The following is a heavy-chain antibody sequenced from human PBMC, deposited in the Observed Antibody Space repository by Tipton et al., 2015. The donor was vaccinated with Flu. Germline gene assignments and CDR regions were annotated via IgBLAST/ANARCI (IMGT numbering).Heavy chain of an antibody. CDR1: GGSISSGSYY. V-gene: IGHV4-61*02. Sequence: LRLSCTVSGGSISSGSYYWSWIRQPAGKGLEWIGRIYTSGSTNYNPSLKSRVTISVDTSKNQFSLKLSSVTAADTAVYYCARGLGEYDTSGNYGLDVWGQGTTFTVSS. J-gene: IGHJ6*02. CDR3: ARGLGEYDTSGNYGLDV. D-gene: IGHD2/OR15-2a*01. CDR2: IYTSGST.